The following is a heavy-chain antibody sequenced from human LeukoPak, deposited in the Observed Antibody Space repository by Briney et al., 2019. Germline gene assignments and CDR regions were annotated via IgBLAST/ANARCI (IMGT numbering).Heavy chain of an antibody. J-gene: IGHJ4*02. CDR2: IYYSGST. Sequence: PSETLSLTCTVSGGSISSSSYYWGWIRQPPGKGLEWIGYIYYSGSTNYNPSLKSRVTISVDTSKNQFSLKLSSVTAADTAVYYCARAGQLGTNFDYWGQGTLVTVSS. V-gene: IGHV4-61*05. CDR3: ARAGQLGTNFDY. D-gene: IGHD6-13*01. CDR1: GGSISSSSYY.